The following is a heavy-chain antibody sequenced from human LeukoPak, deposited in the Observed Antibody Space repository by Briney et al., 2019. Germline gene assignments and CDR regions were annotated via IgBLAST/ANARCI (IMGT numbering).Heavy chain of an antibody. CDR1: GFTFSRHW. Sequence: GGSLRLSCAASGFTFSRHWMSWVRQAPGKGLERVAHMNQDGSAIYSIDSVKGRFTISRDNSKNTLYLQMNSLRAEDSAVYYCAKDRGYFEVFDFWGQGTLVTVSS. D-gene: IGHD3-9*01. CDR3: AKDRGYFEVFDF. CDR2: MNQDGSAI. V-gene: IGHV3-7*03. J-gene: IGHJ4*02.